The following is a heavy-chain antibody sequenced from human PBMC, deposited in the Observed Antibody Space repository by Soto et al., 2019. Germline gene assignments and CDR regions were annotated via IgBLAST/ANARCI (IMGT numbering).Heavy chain of an antibody. CDR3: ARTRGQYCIDGNCYFGIYV. Sequence: PGESLKISCKGSGYSFNSYWISWVRQMPGKGLEWMGRIDPSDSYINYNPSFQGHVTISADKSISTAYLQWSSLKASDTAMYYCARTRGQYCIDGNCYFGIYVSAQGTAVPVS. D-gene: IGHD2-15*01. CDR2: IDPSDSYI. J-gene: IGHJ6*02. V-gene: IGHV5-10-1*01. CDR1: GYSFNSYW.